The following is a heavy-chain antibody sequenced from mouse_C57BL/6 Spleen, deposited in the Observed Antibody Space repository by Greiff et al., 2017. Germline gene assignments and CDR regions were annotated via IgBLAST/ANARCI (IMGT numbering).Heavy chain of an antibody. J-gene: IGHJ4*01. CDR3: ARDDGYYGGDY. Sequence: EVQLQQSGPELVKPGASVKISCKASGYTFTDYYMNWVKQSHGKSLEWIGDINPNNGGTSYNQKFKGKATLTVDKSSSTAYMELRSLTSEDSAVYYCARDDGYYGGDYWGQGTSVTVSS. V-gene: IGHV1-26*01. CDR2: INPNNGGT. CDR1: GYTFTDYY. D-gene: IGHD2-3*01.